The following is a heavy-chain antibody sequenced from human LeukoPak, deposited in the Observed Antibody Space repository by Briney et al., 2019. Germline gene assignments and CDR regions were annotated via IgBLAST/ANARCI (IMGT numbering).Heavy chain of an antibody. CDR3: ARLVRQLIRLDY. Sequence: PSETLSLTCAVSGDSISSSSYYWGWIRQPPGKGLEWIGIIYYSGSTYYNPSLKSRVTMAVDTSKNQFSLKLSSVTAADTAVYYCARLVRQLIRLDYWGQGTLVTVSS. V-gene: IGHV4-39*01. CDR1: GDSISSSSYY. D-gene: IGHD3-10*01. CDR2: IYYSGST. J-gene: IGHJ4*02.